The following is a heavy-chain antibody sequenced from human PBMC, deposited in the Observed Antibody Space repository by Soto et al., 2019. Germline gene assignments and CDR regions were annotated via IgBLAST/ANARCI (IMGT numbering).Heavy chain of an antibody. CDR3: ARAVVVVAGSVYLDH. D-gene: IGHD2-15*01. V-gene: IGHV5-51*01. Sequence: GESLKISCQWSGYSFTSYWIAWVRQMTGKGLEWMGIVHPGDSDTRYSPSIQGQVTISVDKSISTAYLQWSSLKASDTAMYYCARAVVVVAGSVYLDHCGQGTLVTVSS. J-gene: IGHJ4*02. CDR1: GYSFTSYW. CDR2: VHPGDSDT.